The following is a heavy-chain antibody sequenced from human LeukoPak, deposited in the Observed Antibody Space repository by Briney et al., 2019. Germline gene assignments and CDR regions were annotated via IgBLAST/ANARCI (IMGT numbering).Heavy chain of an antibody. CDR3: ARGSSSWYFDY. V-gene: IGHV4-34*01. Sequence: SETLSLTCAVYGGSFSGYYWSWIRQPPGKGLEWIGEINHSGSTNYNPSLKSRVTISVDTSKNQFSLKLSSVTAADTAVYYCARGSSSWYFDYWGQGTLVTVSS. CDR1: GGSFSGYY. J-gene: IGHJ4*02. CDR2: INHSGST. D-gene: IGHD6-13*01.